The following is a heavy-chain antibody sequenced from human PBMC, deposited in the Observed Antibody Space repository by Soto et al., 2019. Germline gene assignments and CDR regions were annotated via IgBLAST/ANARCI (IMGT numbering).Heavy chain of an antibody. CDR2: ISYDGSNK. CDR1: GFTFSSYG. J-gene: IGHJ6*02. CDR3: AKDMQQLVLYYYYGMDV. Sequence: ESGGGVVQPGRSLRLSCAASGFTFSSYGMHWVRQAPGKGLEWVAVISYDGSNKYYADSVKGRFTISRDNSKNTLYLQMNSLRAEDTAVYYCAKDMQQLVLYYYYGMDVWGQRTTVTVPS. V-gene: IGHV3-30*18. D-gene: IGHD6-13*01.